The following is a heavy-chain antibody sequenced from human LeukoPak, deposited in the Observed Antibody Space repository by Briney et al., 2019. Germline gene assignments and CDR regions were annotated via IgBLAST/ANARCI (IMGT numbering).Heavy chain of an antibody. CDR1: GFTFSSYA. D-gene: IGHD6-13*01. CDR2: ISGSGGST. CDR3: ATTRGYSSSWYTQTYGMDV. V-gene: IGHV3-23*01. J-gene: IGHJ6*02. Sequence: PGGSLRLSCAASGFTFSSYAMSWVRQAPGKGLEWDSAISGSGGSTYYADSVKGRFTISRDNSKNTLYLQMNSLRAEDTAVYYCATTRGYSSSWYTQTYGMDVWGQGTTVTVSS.